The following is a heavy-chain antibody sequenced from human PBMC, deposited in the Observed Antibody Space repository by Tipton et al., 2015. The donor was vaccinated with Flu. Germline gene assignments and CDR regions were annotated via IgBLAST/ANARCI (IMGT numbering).Heavy chain of an antibody. J-gene: IGHJ3*02. CDR3: ARNYDSSGYNYEVGAFDI. CDR2: INQNGRDT. V-gene: IGHV3-7*01. D-gene: IGHD3-22*01. Sequence: QLVQSGGGLVQPGGSLRLSCAASGLTFNNHWMTWVRQAPGKRLEWVANINQNGRDTYYADSVRGRFTISRDNAKNSVFLQMNSLRAEDTAVYYCARNYDSSGYNYEVGAFDIWGLGTTVIVSS. CDR1: GLTFNNHW.